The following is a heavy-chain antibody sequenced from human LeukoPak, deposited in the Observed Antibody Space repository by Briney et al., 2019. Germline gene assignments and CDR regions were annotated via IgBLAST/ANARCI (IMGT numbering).Heavy chain of an antibody. V-gene: IGHV4-34*01. D-gene: IGHD3-3*02. CDR3: VAESIFGVVIDY. J-gene: IGHJ4*02. CDR2: INHSGST. CDR1: GGSFSGYY. Sequence: SETLSLTCAVYGGSFSGYYWSWIRQPPGKGLEWIGEINHSGSTNYNPSLKSRVTISVDTSKNQFSLKLSSVTAADTAVYYCVAESIFGVVIDYWGQGTLDTVSS.